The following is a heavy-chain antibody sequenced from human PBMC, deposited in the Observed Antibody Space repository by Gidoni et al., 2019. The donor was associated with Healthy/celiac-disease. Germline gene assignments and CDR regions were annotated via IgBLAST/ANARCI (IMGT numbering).Heavy chain of an antibody. Sequence: EVQLVESGGGLVQPGGSLRLSCAASGFTFSSYEMNWLRQAPGKGLEWVSYISSSGSTIYYADAVKGRFTISRDNAKNSLYLQMNSLRAEDTAVYYCARDQGGGYDPPHYYYYYGMDVWGQGTTVTVSS. CDR3: ARDQGGGYDPPHYYYYYGMDV. J-gene: IGHJ6*02. CDR2: ISSSGSTI. CDR1: GFTFSSYE. V-gene: IGHV3-48*03. D-gene: IGHD5-12*01.